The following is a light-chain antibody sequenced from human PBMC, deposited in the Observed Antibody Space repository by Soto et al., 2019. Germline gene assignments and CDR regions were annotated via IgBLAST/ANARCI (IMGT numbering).Light chain of an antibody. J-gene: IGKJ1*01. V-gene: IGKV2-30*01. CDR3: LQATHWPWT. CDR2: KVS. CDR1: QSLLYSDGDTY. Sequence: DVVMTQSPLSLSVTLGQSASISCRSTQSLLYSDGDTYLNWYHQRPGQSPRRLIHKVSKRDSGVPDRISGSGSGSDCTLEISRVEAEDVGTYYCLQATHWPWTFGQGTKVDI.